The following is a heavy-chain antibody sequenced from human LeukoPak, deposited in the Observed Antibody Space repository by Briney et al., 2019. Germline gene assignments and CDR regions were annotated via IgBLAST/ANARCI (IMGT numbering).Heavy chain of an antibody. V-gene: IGHV4-31*03. CDR2: IDYSGST. CDR3: ARGLVVVVAAPVYYGMDV. D-gene: IGHD2-15*01. Sequence: SQTLSLTCTVSGGSISSGGYYWSWIRQHPGKGLEWIGYIDYSGSTYYNPCLRSRITIAVDTSKNQFSLKLSSATAADTGVYYCARGLVVVVAAPVYYGMDVWGQGTTVTVSS. J-gene: IGHJ6*02. CDR1: GGSISSGGYY.